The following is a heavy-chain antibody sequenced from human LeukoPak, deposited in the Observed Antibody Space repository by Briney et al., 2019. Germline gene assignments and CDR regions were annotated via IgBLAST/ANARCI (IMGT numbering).Heavy chain of an antibody. CDR1: GYTFTGYY. Sequence: ASVKVSCKASGYTFTGYYMHWVRQAPGQGLEWMGWINPNSGGTNYAQKFQGRVTMTRDTSISTAYMELSRLRSDDTAVYYCARDKSVAGLWFDPWGQGTLVTVPS. J-gene: IGHJ5*02. D-gene: IGHD6-19*01. CDR3: ARDKSVAGLWFDP. V-gene: IGHV1-2*02. CDR2: INPNSGGT.